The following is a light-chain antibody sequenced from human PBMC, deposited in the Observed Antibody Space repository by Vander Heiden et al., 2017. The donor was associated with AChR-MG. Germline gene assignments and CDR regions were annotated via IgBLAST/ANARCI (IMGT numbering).Light chain of an antibody. CDR2: DTS. CDR3: MLYYSGIRV. J-gene: IGLJ3*02. V-gene: IGLV7-46*01. CDR1: TGAVTSDHF. Sequence: AVVTLKTSLTASQGRAVTLTCASSTGAVTSDHFPYWYQQKPGQVPRTLIFDTSNKHYWTPARFSGSHLGGKGALTLSGAQPEDEADYYCMLYYSGIRVFGGGTKLTVL.